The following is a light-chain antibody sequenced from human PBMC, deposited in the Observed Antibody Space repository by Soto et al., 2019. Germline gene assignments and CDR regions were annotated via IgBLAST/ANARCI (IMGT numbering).Light chain of an antibody. J-gene: IGKJ1*01. Sequence: EIVMTQSPATLSVSPGERVTLSCRASQSVNSNLAWFQQKPGLAPRLLLYGASTRATGVPARFSGSGSGTEFTLPISSLQSEDFGVYYCQQYNKWPPWTFGQGTKVEVK. CDR3: QQYNKWPPWT. V-gene: IGKV3-15*01. CDR1: QSVNSN. CDR2: GAS.